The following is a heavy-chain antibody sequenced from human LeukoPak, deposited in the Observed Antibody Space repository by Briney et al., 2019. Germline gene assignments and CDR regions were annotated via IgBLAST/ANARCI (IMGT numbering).Heavy chain of an antibody. Sequence: GGSLRLSCAASGFTFSNYALSWVRQAPGKGLEWVSDISGSGDITYYADSVKGRFTISRDNSKHSLHLQMNSLRGEDTALYYCAKAPYSSNWYPNWFDPWGQGTLVTVSS. J-gene: IGHJ5*02. CDR3: AKAPYSSNWYPNWFDP. D-gene: IGHD6-13*01. CDR2: ISGSGDIT. V-gene: IGHV3-23*01. CDR1: GFTFSNYA.